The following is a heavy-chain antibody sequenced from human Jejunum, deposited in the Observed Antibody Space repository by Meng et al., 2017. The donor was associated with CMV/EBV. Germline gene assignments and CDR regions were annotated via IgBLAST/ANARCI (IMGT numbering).Heavy chain of an antibody. Sequence: FIFSAYAMGWVRQAPGKGLEWVCGIGDRGRMTYYTDSVEGRFTISRDNSNNTLYLEMSSLRAEDTAMYYCTKDRTGLVGTTNVFDIWGQGAMVTVSS. CDR3: TKDRTGLVGTTNVFDI. D-gene: IGHD1-26*01. J-gene: IGHJ3*02. CDR1: FIFSAYA. V-gene: IGHV3-23*01. CDR2: IGDRGRMT.